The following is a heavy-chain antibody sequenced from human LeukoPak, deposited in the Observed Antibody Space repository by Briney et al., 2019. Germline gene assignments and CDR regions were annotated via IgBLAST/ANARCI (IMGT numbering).Heavy chain of an antibody. J-gene: IGHJ4*02. CDR3: TRTFLSGDGYKVGYFDY. D-gene: IGHD5-24*01. Sequence: GGSLRLSCAASGLTVSSNYMSWVRQAPGKGVEWVSLIYSSGSTYYADSVKGRFTISRDNSKNTLFLQMNSLTAEDTAMYYCTRTFLSGDGYKVGYFDYWGQGTLVTVSS. V-gene: IGHV3-53*01. CDR1: GLTVSSNY. CDR2: IYSSGST.